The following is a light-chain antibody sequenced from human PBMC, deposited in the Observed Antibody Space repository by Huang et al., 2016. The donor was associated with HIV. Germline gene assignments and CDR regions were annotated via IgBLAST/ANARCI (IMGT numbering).Light chain of an antibody. V-gene: IGKV3-11*01. CDR1: QSVSSY. Sequence: EVVLTQSPVTLSLSPGEVATLSCRASQSVSSYLAWYQQKPGHAPRLLIYDTSKRATDIPARFSGSGSGTDFTLTITSLEPEDCAVYYCQQRSNWPYTFGQGTKLDIK. CDR2: DTS. CDR3: QQRSNWPYT. J-gene: IGKJ2*01.